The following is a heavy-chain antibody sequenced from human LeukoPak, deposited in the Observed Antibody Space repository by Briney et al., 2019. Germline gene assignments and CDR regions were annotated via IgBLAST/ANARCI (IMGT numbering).Heavy chain of an antibody. V-gene: IGHV4-39*07. D-gene: IGHD1-1*01. CDR1: GDSLNSRSYY. CDR3: ARPNGHDARLGAFDI. Sequence: TSETLSLTCTVSGDSLNSRSYYWGWVRQPPGKELEWIGSIYNSGNTYYNLALKSRVTISIDTSKNHFSLKLSSVTAADTAVYYCARPNGHDARLGAFDIWGRGTMVTVSS. CDR2: IYNSGNT. J-gene: IGHJ3*02.